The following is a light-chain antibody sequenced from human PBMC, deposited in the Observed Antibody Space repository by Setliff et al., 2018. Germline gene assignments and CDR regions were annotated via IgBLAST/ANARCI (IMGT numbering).Light chain of an antibody. CDR3: TSYASGSTYVV. V-gene: IGLV2-14*01. Sequence: QSALTQPASVSGSPGQSITISCSGTIGDVGAYDFVSWYQHHPGKAPKLVIYEVTNRPSGISNRFSGSKSGNSASLIISGLQAEDEADYFCTSYASGSTYVVFGGGTKVTVL. J-gene: IGLJ2*01. CDR2: EVT. CDR1: IGDVGAYDF.